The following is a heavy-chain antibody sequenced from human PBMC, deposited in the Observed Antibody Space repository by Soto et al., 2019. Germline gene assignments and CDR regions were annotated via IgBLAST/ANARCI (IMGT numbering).Heavy chain of an antibody. Sequence: PVGSLRLSCAASGFTFSSYSMNWVRQAPGKGLEWVSSISSSSSYIYYADSVKGRFTISRDNAKNSLYLQMNSLRAEDTAVYYCAREFGGGITRFYYYYGMDVWGQGTTVTVSS. D-gene: IGHD1-20*01. CDR2: ISSSSSYI. J-gene: IGHJ6*02. CDR3: AREFGGGITRFYYYYGMDV. V-gene: IGHV3-21*01. CDR1: GFTFSSYS.